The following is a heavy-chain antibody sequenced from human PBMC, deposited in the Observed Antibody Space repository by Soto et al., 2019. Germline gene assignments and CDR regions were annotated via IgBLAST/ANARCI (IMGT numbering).Heavy chain of an antibody. CDR2: VITIFGTP. V-gene: IGHV1-69*06. Sequence: QVQLVQSGAEVKKPGSSVKVSCKSSGGTFGSYAISWVRQAPGQGLEWMGGVITIFGTPHYAQKFHGRVTITADIPTSTAYLELSSIKSADTAVYYCAKLRRTISLQGEEAIWGQGTLVTVSS. CDR1: GGTFGSYA. J-gene: IGHJ4*02. D-gene: IGHD3-10*01. CDR3: AKLRRTISLQGEEAI.